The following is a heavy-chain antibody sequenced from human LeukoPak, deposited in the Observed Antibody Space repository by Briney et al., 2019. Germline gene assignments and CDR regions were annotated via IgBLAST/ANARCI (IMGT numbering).Heavy chain of an antibody. Sequence: ASVKVSCKASGYTFTGYYMHWVRQAPGQGLEWMGWINPNSGGTNYAQKLQGRVTMTRDTSISTAYMELSRLRSDDTAVYYCARGGSYYYYYMDVWGKGTTVTVSS. CDR2: INPNSGGT. CDR1: GYTFTGYY. CDR3: ARGGSYYYYYMDV. J-gene: IGHJ6*03. V-gene: IGHV1-2*02.